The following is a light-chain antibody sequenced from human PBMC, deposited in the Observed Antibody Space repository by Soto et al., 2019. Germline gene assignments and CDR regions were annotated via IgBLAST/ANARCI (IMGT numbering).Light chain of an antibody. CDR2: LEGSGSY. Sequence: QLVLTQSSSASASLGSSVTLTCTLSSGHSSYIIAWHQQQQRKAPRYLMKLEGSGSYNTGSGVPDRFSGSSSGADRYLTISNLQFEDEADYYCETWDSNTHTVFGGGTKLTVL. V-gene: IGLV4-60*02. CDR3: ETWDSNTHTV. J-gene: IGLJ3*02. CDR1: SGHSSYI.